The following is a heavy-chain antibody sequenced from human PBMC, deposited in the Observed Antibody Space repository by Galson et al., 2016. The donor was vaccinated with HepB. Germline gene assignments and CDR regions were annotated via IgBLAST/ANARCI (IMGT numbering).Heavy chain of an antibody. CDR3: ARELRPGPRLYYFYGLDV. Sequence: SLRLSCAASGFTFSDYYMSWIRQGPGKGLEWISYMSTSGSTIYYADSVKGRFTISRDNAKNSLYLQMTSLRAEDTAVYYCARELRPGPRLYYFYGLDVWGTGTTVTGSS. J-gene: IGHJ6*04. CDR1: GFTFSDYY. D-gene: IGHD1-14*01. CDR2: MSTSGSTI. V-gene: IGHV3-11*01.